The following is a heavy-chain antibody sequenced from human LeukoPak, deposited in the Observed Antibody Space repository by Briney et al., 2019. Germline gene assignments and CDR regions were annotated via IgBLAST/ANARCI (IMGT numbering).Heavy chain of an antibody. V-gene: IGHV1-3*01. J-gene: IGHJ1*01. CDR3: ARAQKGYSYGYVYFQH. Sequence: ASVKVSCTASGYTFTSYAMHWVRQAPGQRLEWMGWINAGNGNTKYSQKFQGRVTITRDTSASTAYMELSSLRSEDTAVYYCARAQKGYSYGYVYFQHWGQGTLVTVSS. CDR1: GYTFTSYA. CDR2: INAGNGNT. D-gene: IGHD5-18*01.